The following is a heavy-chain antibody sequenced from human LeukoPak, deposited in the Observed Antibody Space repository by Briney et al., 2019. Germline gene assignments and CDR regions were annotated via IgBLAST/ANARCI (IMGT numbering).Heavy chain of an antibody. J-gene: IGHJ3*02. V-gene: IGHV3-48*03. CDR2: ISSSGSTI. Sequence: GGSLRLSCAASGFTFSSYEMNWVRQAPGKGLEWVSYISSSGSTIYYADSVKGRFTISRDNAKNSLYLQMNSLRAEDTAVYYCARRGCSGGSCYSGRAFDIWDQGTMVTVSS. CDR3: ARRGCSGGSCYSGRAFDI. CDR1: GFTFSSYE. D-gene: IGHD2-15*01.